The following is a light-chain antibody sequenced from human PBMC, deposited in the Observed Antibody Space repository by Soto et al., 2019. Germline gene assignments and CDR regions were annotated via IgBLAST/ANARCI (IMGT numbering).Light chain of an antibody. CDR3: SSYTNTGPLAV. V-gene: IGLV2-14*01. J-gene: IGLJ3*02. Sequence: QSVLTQPASVSGSPGQSITISCTGTSSDVGGYNYVSWYHQPPGEAPQLLIYEVTNRPSGVSHRFSGSKAGNTASLTISGLQGEDEGDYYCSSYTNTGPLAVFGGGTKLTVL. CDR1: SSDVGGYNY. CDR2: EVT.